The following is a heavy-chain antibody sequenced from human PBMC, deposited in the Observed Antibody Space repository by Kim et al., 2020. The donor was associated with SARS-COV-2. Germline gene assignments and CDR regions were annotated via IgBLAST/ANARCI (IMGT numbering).Heavy chain of an antibody. V-gene: IGHV4-38-2*02. CDR3: AREGEYYHHSHGFLGHYFDT. Sequence: SETLSLTCSVSGYSISNAYYWGWVRQSPGKGLEWIASMYHSGSTYYNPSLKSRVTISMHTSKNQFSLKLTSVTAADTAVYYCAREGEYYHHSHGFLGHYFDTWGRGILVAVSS. D-gene: IGHD3-22*01. CDR2: MYHSGST. CDR1: GYSISNAYY. J-gene: IGHJ4*02.